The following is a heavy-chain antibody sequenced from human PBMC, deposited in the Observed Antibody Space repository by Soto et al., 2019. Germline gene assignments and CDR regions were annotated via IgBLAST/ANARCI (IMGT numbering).Heavy chain of an antibody. D-gene: IGHD3-10*01. J-gene: IGHJ4*02. Sequence: GGSLRLSCASSGFTFSSYAMSLVRQAPGKGLEWVSAISGSGGSTYYADSVKGRFTISRDNSKNTLYLQMNSLRAEDTAVYYCAKGPLWFGEFYFDYWGQGTLVTVSS. CDR3: AKGPLWFGEFYFDY. CDR1: GFTFSSYA. V-gene: IGHV3-23*01. CDR2: ISGSGGST.